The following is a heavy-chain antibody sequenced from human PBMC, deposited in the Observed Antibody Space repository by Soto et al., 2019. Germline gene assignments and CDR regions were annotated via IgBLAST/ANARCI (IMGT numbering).Heavy chain of an antibody. CDR2: ISSSSSTI. J-gene: IGHJ6*02. CDR3: ARTLLWFGSNSTRMDV. CDR1: GFTFSSYS. D-gene: IGHD3-10*01. V-gene: IGHV3-48*01. Sequence: GGSLRLSCAASGFTFSSYSMNWVRQAPGKGLEWVSYISSSSSTIYYADSVKGRFTISRDNAKNSLYLQMNSLRAEDTAVYYCARTLLWFGSNSTRMDVWGQGTTVTVSS.